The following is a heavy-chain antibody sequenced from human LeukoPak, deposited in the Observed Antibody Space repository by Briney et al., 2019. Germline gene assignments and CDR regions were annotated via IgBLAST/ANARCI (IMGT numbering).Heavy chain of an antibody. CDR3: ARGYCSSTSCYPFDY. V-gene: IGHV3-30-3*01. CDR1: EFTFSSYA. D-gene: IGHD2-2*01. Sequence: GRSLRLSCAASEFTFSSYAMHWVRQAPGKGLEWVAVISYDGSNKYYADSVKGRFTISRDNSKNTLYLQMNSLRAEDTAVYYCARGYCSSTSCYPFDYWGQGTLVTVSS. J-gene: IGHJ4*02. CDR2: ISYDGSNK.